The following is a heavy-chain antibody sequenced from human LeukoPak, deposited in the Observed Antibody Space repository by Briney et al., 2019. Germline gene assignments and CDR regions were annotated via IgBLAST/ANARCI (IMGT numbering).Heavy chain of an antibody. CDR3: ARARPKYYYDSSGYYYPLLDAFDI. Sequence: PSDTLSLTCAVSGYSVSSSNWWGWIRQPPGKGLEWIGYIYYSGSTYYNPSLKSRVTISVDTSKNQFSLKLSSVTAADTAVYYCARARPKYYYDSSGYYYPLLDAFDIWGQGTMVTVSS. V-gene: IGHV4-28*03. CDR1: GYSVSSSNW. J-gene: IGHJ3*02. CDR2: IYYSGST. D-gene: IGHD3-22*01.